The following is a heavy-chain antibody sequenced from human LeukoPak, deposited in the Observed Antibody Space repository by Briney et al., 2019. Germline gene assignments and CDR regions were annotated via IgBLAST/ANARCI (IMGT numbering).Heavy chain of an antibody. D-gene: IGHD4-17*01. V-gene: IGHV4-59*12. Sequence: SETLSLTCTVSGGYISSYYWSWIRQPPGEGLEWIGYVYYTGSTNYNPSLKSRVTMSVDTSKSQFSLNLMSVTAADTAVYYCTRDTGTTGEVKFDPWGQGTLVTVSS. J-gene: IGHJ5*02. CDR1: GGYISSYY. CDR3: TRDTGTTGEVKFDP. CDR2: VYYTGST.